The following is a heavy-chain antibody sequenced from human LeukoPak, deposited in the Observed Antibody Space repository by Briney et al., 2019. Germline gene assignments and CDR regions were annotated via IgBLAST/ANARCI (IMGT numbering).Heavy chain of an antibody. CDR2: IYYSGST. CDR1: GGSISSGDYY. J-gene: IGHJ4*02. Sequence: SETLSLTCTVSGGSISSGDYYWSWIRQPPGKGLEWIGYIYYSGSTYYNPSLKSRVTISVDTSKNQFSLKLSSVTAADTAVYYCARGDIVVVPAAPYFDYWGQGTLVTVSS. D-gene: IGHD2-2*01. V-gene: IGHV4-30-4*01. CDR3: ARGDIVVVPAAPYFDY.